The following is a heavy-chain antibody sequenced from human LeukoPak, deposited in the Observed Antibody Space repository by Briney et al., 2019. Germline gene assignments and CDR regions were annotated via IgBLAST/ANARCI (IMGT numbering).Heavy chain of an antibody. CDR2: SRDEANSDTT. Sequence: GGSLRLSCVASGFTFSDHYMDWVRQAPGKGLEWVGCSRDEANSDTTEYAASVKGRFTISRDDSKNSLYLQMNSLKTEDTAVYYCARDPYSSSWSYGMDVWGQGTAVTVSS. V-gene: IGHV3-72*01. CDR1: GFTFSDHY. J-gene: IGHJ6*02. CDR3: ARDPYSSSWSYGMDV. D-gene: IGHD6-13*01.